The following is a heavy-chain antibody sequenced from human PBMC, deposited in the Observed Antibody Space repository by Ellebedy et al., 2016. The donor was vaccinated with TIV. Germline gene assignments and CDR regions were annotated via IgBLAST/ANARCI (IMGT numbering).Heavy chain of an antibody. Sequence: GGSLRLSCAASGFTFSSYAMSWVRQAPGKGLEWVSAISGSGGSTYYADSVKGRFTISRDKSKNTMYLQMNSLRAEDTAVYYCAGHGDRAMTHWGQGTLVTVSS. CDR1: GFTFSSYA. CDR3: AGHGDRAMTH. V-gene: IGHV3-23*01. D-gene: IGHD5-18*01. CDR2: ISGSGGST. J-gene: IGHJ4*02.